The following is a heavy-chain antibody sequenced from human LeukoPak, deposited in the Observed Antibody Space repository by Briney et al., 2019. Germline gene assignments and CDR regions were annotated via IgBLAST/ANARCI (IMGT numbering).Heavy chain of an antibody. D-gene: IGHD5-24*01. V-gene: IGHV4-38-2*02. CDR1: GYSISSGYY. J-gene: IGHJ4*02. CDR3: ARKIDGYNYDRYFDY. CDR2: IYHSGST. Sequence: PSETLSLTCTVSGYSISSGYYWGWIRQPPGKGLEWIGSIYHSGSTYYNPSLKSRVTISVDTSKNQFSLKLSSVTAADTAVYYCARKIDGYNYDRYFDYWGQGTLVTVSS.